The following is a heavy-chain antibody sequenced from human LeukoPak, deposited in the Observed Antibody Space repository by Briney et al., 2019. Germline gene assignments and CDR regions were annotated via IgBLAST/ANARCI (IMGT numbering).Heavy chain of an antibody. CDR3: ARVEAPYYYMDV. Sequence: ASVKVSCKASGYTFTGYYMHWVRQAPGQGLEWMGWINPNSGGTNYAQKFQGRVTMTRDTSISTAYMELSRLRSDDTAVYYCARVEAPYYYMDVWGKGTTVTISS. J-gene: IGHJ6*03. D-gene: IGHD5-24*01. CDR1: GYTFTGYY. CDR2: INPNSGGT. V-gene: IGHV1-2*02.